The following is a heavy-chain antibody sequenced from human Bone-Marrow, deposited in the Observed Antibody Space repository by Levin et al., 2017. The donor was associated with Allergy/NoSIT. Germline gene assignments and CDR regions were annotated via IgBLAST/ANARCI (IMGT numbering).Heavy chain of an antibody. Sequence: PETLSLTCAVYGGSFSGYYWSWIRQPPGKGLEWIGEINHSGSTNYNPSLKSRVTISVDTSKNQFSLKLSSVTAADTAVYYCARGAGYCSSTSCLSHYYYGMDVWGQGTTVTVSS. D-gene: IGHD2-2*01. V-gene: IGHV4-34*01. CDR1: GGSFSGYY. J-gene: IGHJ6*02. CDR3: ARGAGYCSSTSCLSHYYYGMDV. CDR2: INHSGST.